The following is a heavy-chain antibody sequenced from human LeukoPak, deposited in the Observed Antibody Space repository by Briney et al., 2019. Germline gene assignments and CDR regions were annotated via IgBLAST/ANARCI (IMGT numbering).Heavy chain of an antibody. CDR3: ARGKSDFWSGYYTGDYFDY. CDR1: GGSISSYY. CDR2: IYYSGST. Sequence: SETLSLTCTVSGGSISSYYWSWVRQPPGKGLEWIGYIYYSGSTNYNPSLKSRVTTSVDTSKNQFSLKLSSVTAADTAVYYCARGKSDFWSGYYTGDYFDYWGQGTLVTVSS. J-gene: IGHJ4*02. D-gene: IGHD3-3*01. V-gene: IGHV4-59*01.